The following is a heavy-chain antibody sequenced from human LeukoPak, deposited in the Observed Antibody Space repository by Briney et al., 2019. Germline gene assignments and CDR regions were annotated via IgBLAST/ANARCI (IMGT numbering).Heavy chain of an antibody. V-gene: IGHV4-38-2*02. D-gene: IGHD3-9*01. J-gene: IGHJ3*02. CDR3: ASHDILTGPNI. CDR2: FYHTGTT. CDR1: GYFISSGHY. Sequence: SETLSLTCTVSGYFISSGHYWGWVRQVPGKGLEWIGSFYHTGTTYYNPSLKRRVTTSVDKSKNQFSLKLSSVTAADTADYYCASHDILTGPNIWRQGTMVIISS.